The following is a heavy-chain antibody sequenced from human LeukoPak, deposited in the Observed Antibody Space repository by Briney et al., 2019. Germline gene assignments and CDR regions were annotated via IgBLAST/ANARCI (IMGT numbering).Heavy chain of an antibody. Sequence: EGSLRLSCAASGFTVSSNYMSWVRQAPGKGLEWVSVTYSNGRTYYADSVKGRFTISRDISKNTLYLQMNSLRAEDTAVYYCARDGGYSSGWSAIDAFDIWGQGTMVTVSS. CDR2: TYSNGRT. CDR3: ARDGGYSSGWSAIDAFDI. V-gene: IGHV3-53*01. CDR1: GFTVSSNY. J-gene: IGHJ3*02. D-gene: IGHD6-19*01.